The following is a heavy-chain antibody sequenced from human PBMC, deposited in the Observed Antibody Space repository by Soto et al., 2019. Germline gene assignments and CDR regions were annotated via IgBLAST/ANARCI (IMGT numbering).Heavy chain of an antibody. Sequence: QVQLVQSGAEVKKPESSVKISCKAPGSTFSTYAVSGVRQAPGQGLEWMGGIIPMFGTANYAQRFQDRVTITADESTNTVYMELSSLRAEDTAVYFCASGIQLWLRRINNGYSGWGQGTLVTFPS. V-gene: IGHV1-69*12. CDR3: ASGIQLWLRRINNGYSG. D-gene: IGHD5-18*01. CDR2: IIPMFGTA. J-gene: IGHJ4*02. CDR1: GSTFSTYA.